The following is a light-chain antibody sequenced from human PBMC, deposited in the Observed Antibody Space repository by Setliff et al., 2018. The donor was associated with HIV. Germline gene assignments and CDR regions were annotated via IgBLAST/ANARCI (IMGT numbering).Light chain of an antibody. Sequence: QSALTQPASVSGSPGQSITISCIGSNRDVGKYNFVSWYQQHPGKAPKLMIYEDSERPSGVSNRFSGSKSGFTASLTISGLQAEDEADYYCCSFARGDSYVFGTGTKATVL. CDR3: CSFARGDSYV. CDR2: EDS. J-gene: IGLJ1*01. CDR1: NRDVGKYNF. V-gene: IGLV2-23*01.